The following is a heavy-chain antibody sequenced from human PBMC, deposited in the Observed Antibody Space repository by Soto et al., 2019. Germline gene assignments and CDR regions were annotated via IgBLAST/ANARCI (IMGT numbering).Heavy chain of an antibody. Sequence: EVQLVQSGAEVKKPGESLKISCKGSGYSFTSYWIGWVRQMPGKGLEWMGIIYPGDSDTRYSPSFQGQVTISADKSISTAYLQWSSLKASDTAMYYCARRIDTAGFVATHNPQNWFDPWGQGTLVTVSS. J-gene: IGHJ5*02. D-gene: IGHD5-18*01. V-gene: IGHV5-51*01. CDR3: ARRIDTAGFVATHNPQNWFDP. CDR1: GYSFTSYW. CDR2: IYPGDSDT.